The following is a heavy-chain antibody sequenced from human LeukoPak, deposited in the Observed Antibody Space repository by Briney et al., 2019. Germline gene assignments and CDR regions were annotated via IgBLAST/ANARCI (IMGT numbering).Heavy chain of an antibody. J-gene: IGHJ2*01. Sequence: VSVKVSCTASGYTFTAYYMHWVRQAPGQGLEWMGWINPNSGGTNYAQKFQGRVTMTRDTSISTAYMELSRLRSDDTAVYYCARESSAELLRNWYFDLWGRGTLVTVSS. CDR1: GYTFTAYY. CDR3: ARESSAELLRNWYFDL. CDR2: INPNSGGT. D-gene: IGHD2-15*01. V-gene: IGHV1-2*02.